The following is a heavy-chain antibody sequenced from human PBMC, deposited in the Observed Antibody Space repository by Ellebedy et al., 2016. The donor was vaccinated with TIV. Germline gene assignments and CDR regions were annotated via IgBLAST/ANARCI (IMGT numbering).Heavy chain of an antibody. CDR2: ISFDVDNI. Sequence: PGGSLRLSCAASGFTFDSYAMYLVRQTPGQGLDWVSMISFDVDNISYSDSVEGRFTVSRDNSKNLLYLQMDHLRLEDTAVYYCARGDGPLTLDDWGQGSLVTVSA. V-gene: IGHV3-30-3*01. D-gene: IGHD3-9*01. CDR3: ARGDGPLTLDD. CDR1: GFTFDSYA. J-gene: IGHJ4*02.